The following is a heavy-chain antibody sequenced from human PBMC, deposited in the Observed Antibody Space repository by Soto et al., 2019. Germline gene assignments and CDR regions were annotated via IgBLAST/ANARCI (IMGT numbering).Heavy chain of an antibody. V-gene: IGHV3-30-3*01. Sequence: GGSLRLSCAASGFTFSSYAMHWVRQAPGKGLEWVAVMAYVGSNKYYADSVKGRFTISRDNSKNTLYLQMNSLRAEDTAVYYCARVGYYDAFDYWGQGTLVTVSS. CDR2: MAYVGSNK. CDR3: ARVGYYDAFDY. CDR1: GFTFSSYA. J-gene: IGHJ4*02. D-gene: IGHD3-22*01.